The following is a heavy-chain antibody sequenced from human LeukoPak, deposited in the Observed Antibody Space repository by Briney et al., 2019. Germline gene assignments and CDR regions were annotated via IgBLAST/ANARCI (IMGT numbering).Heavy chain of an antibody. Sequence: GGSLRLSCAASGFTFRSSAMSWVRQAPGKGLEWGSGISGSGGSTFNADSVKGRFTISRDNSKNTLYLQMNSLRAEDTAVYYCAKAQGGYSYFDYWGQGTLVTVSS. V-gene: IGHV3-23*01. CDR1: GFTFRSSA. J-gene: IGHJ4*02. D-gene: IGHD3-22*01. CDR2: ISGSGGST. CDR3: AKAQGGYSYFDY.